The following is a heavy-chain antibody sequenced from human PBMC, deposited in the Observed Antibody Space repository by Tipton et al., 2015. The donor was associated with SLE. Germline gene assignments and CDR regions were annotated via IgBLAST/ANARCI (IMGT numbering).Heavy chain of an antibody. CDR1: GGSISSSSYY. J-gene: IGHJ6*02. CDR3: ARALAVSYYYGMDV. Sequence: TLSLTCTVSGGSISSSSYYWGWIRQPPGKGLEWIGSIYYSGSTYYNPSLKSRVTISVDTSKTQFSLKLSSVTAADTAVYYCARALAVSYYYGMDVWGQGTTVTVSS. CDR2: IYYSGST. D-gene: IGHD6-19*01. V-gene: IGHV4-39*07.